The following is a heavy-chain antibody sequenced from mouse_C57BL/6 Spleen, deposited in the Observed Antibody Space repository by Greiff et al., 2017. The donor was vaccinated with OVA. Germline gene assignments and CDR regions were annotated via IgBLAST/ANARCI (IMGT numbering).Heavy chain of an antibody. Sequence: EVQVVESGGGLVKPGGSLKLSCAASGFTFSSYAMSWVRQTPEKRLEWVATISDGGSYTYYPDNVKGRFTISRDNAKNNLYLQMSHLKSEDTAMYYCARGGQLRPLAYWGQGTLVTVSA. CDR2: ISDGGSYT. CDR3: ARGGQLRPLAY. V-gene: IGHV5-4*01. CDR1: GFTFSSYA. D-gene: IGHD3-2*02. J-gene: IGHJ3*01.